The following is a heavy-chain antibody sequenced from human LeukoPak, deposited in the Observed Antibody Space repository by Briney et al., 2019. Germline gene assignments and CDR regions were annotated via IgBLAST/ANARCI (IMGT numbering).Heavy chain of an antibody. Sequence: GGSLRLSCLVSGITFSRNGFQWVRQAPGKGLEWVAFIRYDANEKYYAHSVKGRFAISRDNSRNTVYLQMNSLRAEDTAMYYCAAYHSSGYWNHFDPWGQGTLVTVSS. V-gene: IGHV3-30*02. J-gene: IGHJ5*02. D-gene: IGHD3-22*01. CDR3: AAYHSSGYWNHFDP. CDR1: GITFSRNG. CDR2: IRYDANEK.